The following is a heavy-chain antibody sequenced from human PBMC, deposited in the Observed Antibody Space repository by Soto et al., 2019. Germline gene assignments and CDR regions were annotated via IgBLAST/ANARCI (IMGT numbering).Heavy chain of an antibody. CDR1: GYTFTTYG. J-gene: IGHJ3*02. CDR2: ISAYNANT. Sequence: QVQLVQSGAEVKKPGASVKVSCKASGYTFTTYGISWVRQAPGQGLEWMGWISAYNANTNYAQKLQGRVTMATDTSTSTADMELRSLRSDDTAVYYCASSRNYYVSFRAFDIWGQGTMVTVSS. D-gene: IGHD3-22*01. CDR3: ASSRNYYVSFRAFDI. V-gene: IGHV1-18*01.